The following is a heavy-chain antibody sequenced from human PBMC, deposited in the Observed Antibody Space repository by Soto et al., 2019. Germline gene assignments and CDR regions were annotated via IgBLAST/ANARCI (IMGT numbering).Heavy chain of an antibody. D-gene: IGHD2-21*02. J-gene: IGHJ6*04. CDR2: MSFDGSNK. Sequence: QMQLVESGGGVVQPGESLRLSCAASGFTFNPYPMHWVCQTQGTGLEWVAVMSFDGSNKYYADFVKSRFTISRENSKNMFYLQMYSLRAENAAVYYWARLPGALVTVRSIDPLVWREARSDVDVWGEGTTVSVSS. CDR3: ARLPGALVTVRSIDPLVWREARSDVDV. CDR1: GFTFNPYP. V-gene: IGHV3-30-3*01.